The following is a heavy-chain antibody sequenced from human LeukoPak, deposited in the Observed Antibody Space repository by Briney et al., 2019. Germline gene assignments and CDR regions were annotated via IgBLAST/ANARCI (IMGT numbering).Heavy chain of an antibody. CDR2: INHSGST. J-gene: IGHJ5*02. V-gene: IGHV4-34*01. Sequence: KPSETLSLTCAVYGGSFSGYYWGWIRQPPGKGLEWIGEINHSGSTNYNPSLKSRVTISVDTSKNQFSLKLSSVTAADTAVYYCARVWQQLVRRFDPWGQGTLVTVSS. CDR3: ARVWQQLVRRFDP. D-gene: IGHD6-13*01. CDR1: GGSFSGYY.